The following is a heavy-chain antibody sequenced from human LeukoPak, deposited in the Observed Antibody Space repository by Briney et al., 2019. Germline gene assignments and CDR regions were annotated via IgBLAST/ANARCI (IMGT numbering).Heavy chain of an antibody. CDR2: IYTSGST. D-gene: IGHD1-7*01. Sequence: TLSLTCTVSGGSISSGSYYWSWIRQPAGKGLEWIGRIYTSGSTNCNPSLKSRVTISLDTSKNQFSLKLSSVTAADTAVYYCARDRRRWNYDREEDWFDPWGQGTLVTVSS. CDR1: GGSISSGSYY. V-gene: IGHV4-61*02. J-gene: IGHJ5*02. CDR3: ARDRRRWNYDREEDWFDP.